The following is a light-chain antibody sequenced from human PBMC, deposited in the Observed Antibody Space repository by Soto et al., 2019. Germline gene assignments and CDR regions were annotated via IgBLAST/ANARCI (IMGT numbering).Light chain of an antibody. CDR1: QSISGNY. J-gene: IGKJ1*01. V-gene: IGKV3-20*01. CDR2: GTA. Sequence: EIVLTQSPGTVSLSPGERATLSCRASQSISGNYLHWYQQKPGQAPRLLIFGTASMATGIPDRFIGGGSGTDFTLTISRLEPEDLPVYYCQQCGTLPGTFGQGTKVDSK. CDR3: QQCGTLPGT.